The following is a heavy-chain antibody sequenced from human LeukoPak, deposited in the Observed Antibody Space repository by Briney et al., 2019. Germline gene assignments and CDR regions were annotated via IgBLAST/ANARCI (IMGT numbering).Heavy chain of an antibody. J-gene: IGHJ5*02. Sequence: SETLSLTCAVYGGSFSGYYWSWIRQPPGKGLEWIGEINHSGSTNYNPSLKSRVTISVDTSKNLFSLKLSSVTAADTAVYYCARSRAFNSGAFDPWGQGSLVTVSS. D-gene: IGHD1-26*01. CDR1: GGSFSGYY. CDR3: ARSRAFNSGAFDP. V-gene: IGHV4-34*01. CDR2: INHSGST.